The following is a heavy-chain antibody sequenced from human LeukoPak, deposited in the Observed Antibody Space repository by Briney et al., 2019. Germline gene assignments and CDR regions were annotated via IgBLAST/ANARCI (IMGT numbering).Heavy chain of an antibody. D-gene: IGHD6-13*01. J-gene: IGHJ3*02. CDR3: ARAESSSWYRDAFDI. Sequence: SETLSLTCTVSGGSISSYSWSWIRQPAGKGLEWIGRIYTSGSTNYNPSLKSRVTISVDTSKNQFSLKLSSVTAADTAVYYCARAESSSWYRDAFDIWGQGTMVTVSS. V-gene: IGHV4-4*07. CDR2: IYTSGST. CDR1: GGSISSYS.